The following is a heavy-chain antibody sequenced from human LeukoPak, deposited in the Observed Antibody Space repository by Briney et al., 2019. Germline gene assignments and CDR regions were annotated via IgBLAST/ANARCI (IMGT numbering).Heavy chain of an antibody. CDR1: GFTFSSYS. J-gene: IGHJ4*02. V-gene: IGHV3-30*18. CDR3: AKDFYYDSSGYQYYFDY. D-gene: IGHD3-22*01. Sequence: GGSLRLSCAASGFTFSSYSMNWVRQAPGKGLEWVAVISYDGSNKYYADSVKGRFTISRDNSKNTLYLQMNSLRAEDTAVYYCAKDFYYDSSGYQYYFDYWGQGTLVTVSS. CDR2: ISYDGSNK.